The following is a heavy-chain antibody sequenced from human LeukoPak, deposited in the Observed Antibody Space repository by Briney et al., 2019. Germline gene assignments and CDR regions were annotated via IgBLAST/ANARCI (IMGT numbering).Heavy chain of an antibody. CDR3: ARGSGGRSTNCQRCRFFDF. V-gene: IGHV1-2*02. CDR2: INPNSGGT. J-gene: IGHJ4*02. D-gene: IGHD2-15*01. Sequence: ASVKVSCKASGYTFASYGISWVRQAPGQGLEWMGWINPNSGGTNYAQKFQGRVTMTKDTSISTVHMELTRLRSDGTAVYYCARGSGGRSTNCQRCRFFDFWGQGTLVTVSS. CDR1: GYTFASYG.